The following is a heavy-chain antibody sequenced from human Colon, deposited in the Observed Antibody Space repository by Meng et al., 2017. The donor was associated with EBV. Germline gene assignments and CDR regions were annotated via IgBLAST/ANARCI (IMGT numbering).Heavy chain of an antibody. CDR2: IYYSGST. Sequence: QVQLQEPGPGLVKPSQTLSLTCTVSGGSVSSGAYYWTWIRQHPGKGLEWFGHIYYSGSTFYNPSLKRRVIISIDTSKNQFSLNLRSVTAADTAVYYCARVSSGWDYFDYWGQGTLVTVSS. CDR1: GGSVSSGAYY. J-gene: IGHJ4*02. D-gene: IGHD6-19*01. CDR3: ARVSSGWDYFDY. V-gene: IGHV4-31*03.